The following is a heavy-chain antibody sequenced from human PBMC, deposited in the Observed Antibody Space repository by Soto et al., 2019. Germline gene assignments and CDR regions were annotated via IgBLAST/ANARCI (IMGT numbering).Heavy chain of an antibody. J-gene: IGHJ6*02. Sequence: VQLVQSGAEMRKPGSSLRVYCKASGGTFSDFAFSWVRQAPGQALEWMGGIVPRFGSPNYAQKFGGRVTISADTSTSTVYMEVSSLRFDDTAVYFCARDRIQLRLGKYSFNGMDVWGQGTTITVSS. V-gene: IGHV1-69*06. D-gene: IGHD3-16*01. CDR1: GGTFSDFA. CDR2: IVPRFGSP. CDR3: ARDRIQLRLGKYSFNGMDV.